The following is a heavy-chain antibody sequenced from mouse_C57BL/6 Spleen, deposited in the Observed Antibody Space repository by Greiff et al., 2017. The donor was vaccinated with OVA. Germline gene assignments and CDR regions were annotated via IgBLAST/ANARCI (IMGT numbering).Heavy chain of an antibody. CDR2: IDPETGGT. D-gene: IGHD4-1*01. V-gene: IGHV1-15*01. J-gene: IGHJ4*01. CDR3: TRSWDDYAMDY. Sequence: QVQLQQSGAELVRPGASVTLSCKASGYTFTDYEMHWVKQTPVHGLEWIGAIDPETGGTAYNQKFKGKAILTADKSSSTAYMELRSLTSEDSAVYYCTRSWDDYAMDYWGQGTSVTVSS. CDR1: GYTFTDYE.